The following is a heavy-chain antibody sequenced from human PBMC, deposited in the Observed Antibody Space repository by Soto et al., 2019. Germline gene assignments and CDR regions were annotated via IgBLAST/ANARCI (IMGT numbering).Heavy chain of an antibody. V-gene: IGHV3-53*01. CDR3: ARAIAVAGTFDY. CDR2: IYSGGST. D-gene: IGHD6-19*01. J-gene: IGHJ4*02. CDR1: GFTVSCNY. Sequence: GGSLRLSCAASGFTVSCNYMSWVRQAPGKGLEWVSVIYSGGSTYYADSVKGRFTISRDNSKNTLYLQMNSLRAEDTAVYYCARAIAVAGTFDYWGQGTLVTVSS.